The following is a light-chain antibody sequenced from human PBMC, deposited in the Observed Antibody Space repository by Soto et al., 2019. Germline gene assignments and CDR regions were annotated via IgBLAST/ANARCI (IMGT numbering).Light chain of an antibody. CDR1: NSDVGNYNF. V-gene: IGLV2-23*02. CDR2: EVS. J-gene: IGLJ2*01. CDR3: CSFARSSTWV. Sequence: QSALTQPASVSGSPGQSITISCTGTNSDVGNYNFVSWYQQHPGKAPKLMIYEVSKRPSGVSNRFSGSKSGNTASLTISGLQAEDEADYYCCSFARSSTWVFGGGTKLTVL.